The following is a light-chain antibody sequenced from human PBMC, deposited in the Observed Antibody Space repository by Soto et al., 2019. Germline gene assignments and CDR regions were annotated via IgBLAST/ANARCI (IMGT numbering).Light chain of an antibody. J-gene: IGKJ1*01. CDR2: DAS. CDR1: QSISSW. Sequence: DIQMTQSPSTLSASVGDRVTITCRASQSISSWLAWYQQKPGKAPKLLIYDASSLESGVPSRFSGSRSGTEFTLTISSLQPDDFATYYCQQYNSQSTFGQGTKVDIK. V-gene: IGKV1-5*01. CDR3: QQYNSQST.